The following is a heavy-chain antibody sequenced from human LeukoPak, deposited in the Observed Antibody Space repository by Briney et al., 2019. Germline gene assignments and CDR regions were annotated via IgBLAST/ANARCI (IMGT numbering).Heavy chain of an antibody. D-gene: IGHD2-15*01. CDR3: ARGLGYCSGGSCYHPFDY. J-gene: IGHJ4*02. CDR2: IYYSGST. Sequence: SETLSLTCTVSGGSISSHYWSWIRQPPGKGLEWIGYIYYSGSTNYNPSLKSRVTISVDTSKNQFSLKLSSVTAADTAVYYCARGLGYCSGGSCYHPFDYWGQGTLVTVSS. V-gene: IGHV4-59*11. CDR1: GGSISSHY.